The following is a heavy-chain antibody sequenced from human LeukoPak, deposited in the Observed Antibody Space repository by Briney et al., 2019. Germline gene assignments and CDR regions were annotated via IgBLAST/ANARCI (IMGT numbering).Heavy chain of an antibody. CDR2: IYHSGTT. Sequence: PSETLPLTCAVSGYSISSGYYWGWIRQPPGKGLEWIGSIYHSGTTHYNPSLKSRVTISVDTSKNQFSLKLSSVTAADTAIYYCARVLGGSSPFDYWGQGTLVTVSS. CDR3: ARVLGGSSPFDY. CDR1: GYSISSGYY. D-gene: IGHD1-26*01. J-gene: IGHJ4*02. V-gene: IGHV4-38-2*01.